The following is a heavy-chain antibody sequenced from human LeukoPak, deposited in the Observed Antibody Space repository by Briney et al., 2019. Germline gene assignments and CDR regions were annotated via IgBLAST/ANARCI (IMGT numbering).Heavy chain of an antibody. CDR2: INPNSGGT. J-gene: IGHJ4*02. D-gene: IGHD2-8*01. Sequence: SVKVSCKTSGYTFTGYYMHWVRQAPGQGLEWMGRINPNSGGTNYAQKFQGRVTMTRNTSISTAYMELSSLRSEDTAVYYCARDLGYCTNGVCHTRFDYWGQGTLVAVSS. CDR3: ARDLGYCTNGVCHTRFDY. CDR1: GYTFTGYY. V-gene: IGHV1-2*06.